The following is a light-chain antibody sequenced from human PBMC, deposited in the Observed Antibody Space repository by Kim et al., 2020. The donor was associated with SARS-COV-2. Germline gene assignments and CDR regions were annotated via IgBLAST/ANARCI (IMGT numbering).Light chain of an antibody. CDR1: QSVLYSSNNKNF. V-gene: IGKV4-1*01. J-gene: IGKJ2*01. CDR2: WAS. CDR3: QQYFSSPYT. Sequence: DIVMTQSPDSLAVSLGERATINCKSSQSVLYSSNNKNFLAWYQQKPGLPPKVLIYWASTRESGVPDRFSGSGSATDFTLTISSLQAEDVAVYFCQQYFSSPYTFGQGTKLEI.